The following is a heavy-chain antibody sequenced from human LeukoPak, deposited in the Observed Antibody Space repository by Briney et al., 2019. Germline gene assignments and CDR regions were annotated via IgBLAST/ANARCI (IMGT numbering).Heavy chain of an antibody. CDR2: IYCSGST. CDR3: SRHHYGDYAGWFDP. CDR1: GGSISSYY. J-gene: IGHJ5*02. Sequence: SETLSLTCTVSGGSISSYYWSWIRQPPGKGLELIGYIYCSGSTNYNPSLKSRVTISVDTSKNQFSLMLNSVTAADTAVYYCSRHHYGDYAGWFDPWGQGTLVTVSS. D-gene: IGHD4-17*01. V-gene: IGHV4-59*08.